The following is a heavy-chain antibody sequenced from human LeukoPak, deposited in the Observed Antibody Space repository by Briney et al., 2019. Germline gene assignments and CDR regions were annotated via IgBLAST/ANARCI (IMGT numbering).Heavy chain of an antibody. D-gene: IGHD2-2*02. J-gene: IGHJ4*02. CDR1: GFTFSRYS. Sequence: PGGSLRLSCAASGFTFSRYSMKWVRQAPGKGGEGVSSISSSSSYIYYADSVKGRFTISRDNAKNSLYLQMNSLRAEDTAVYYCARGGRGPAAILYWGQGTLVTASS. CDR2: ISSSSSYI. CDR3: ARGGRGPAAILY. V-gene: IGHV3-21*01.